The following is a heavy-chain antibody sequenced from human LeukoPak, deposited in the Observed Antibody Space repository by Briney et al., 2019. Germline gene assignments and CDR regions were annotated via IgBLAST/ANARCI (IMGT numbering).Heavy chain of an antibody. D-gene: IGHD2-8*01. V-gene: IGHV3-23*01. CDR1: GFTFSSYA. Sequence: GGSLRLSCAASGFTFSSYAMSWVRQAPGKGLEWASAISGSGGSTYYADSVKGRFTISRDNSKNTLYLQMNSLRAEDTAVYYCAKSFGMVYAIDFDYWGQGTLVTVSS. CDR3: AKSFGMVYAIDFDY. J-gene: IGHJ4*02. CDR2: ISGSGGST.